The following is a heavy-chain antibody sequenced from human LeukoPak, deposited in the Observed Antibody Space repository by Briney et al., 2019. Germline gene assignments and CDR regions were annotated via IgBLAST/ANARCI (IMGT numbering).Heavy chain of an antibody. J-gene: IGHJ4*02. V-gene: IGHV1-2*02. Sequence: ASVKVSCKASGYTFTGYYMHWVRQAPGQGLEWMGWINPNSGGTNSAQKFQDRVTMTRDTSISTAYMELRRLRSDDTAVYFCARDRCSGGNCYSDYWGQGTLVTVSS. CDR3: ARDRCSGGNCYSDY. D-gene: IGHD2-15*01. CDR2: INPNSGGT. CDR1: GYTFTGYY.